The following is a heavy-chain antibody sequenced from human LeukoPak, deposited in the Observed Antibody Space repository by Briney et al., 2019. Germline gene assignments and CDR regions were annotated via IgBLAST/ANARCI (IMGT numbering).Heavy chain of an antibody. CDR3: AARFEYGSSPLTD. D-gene: IGHD6-6*01. J-gene: IGHJ4*02. CDR1: GGSISSSTYY. V-gene: IGHV4-39*02. CDR2: IYYGGST. Sequence: PSETLSLTCSVSGGSISSSTYYWGWIRQPPGKGLEWIGSIYYGGSTYYNPSLKSRVTISLDTSKNHLSLEMTSVTAADTAVYYCAARFEYGSSPLTDWGQGTLVTVSS.